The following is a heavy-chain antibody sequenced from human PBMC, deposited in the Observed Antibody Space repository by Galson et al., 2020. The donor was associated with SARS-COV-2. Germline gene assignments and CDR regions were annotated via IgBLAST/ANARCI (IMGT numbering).Heavy chain of an antibody. CDR2: INPNSGGT. CDR1: GYTFTGYY. D-gene: IGHD5-18*01. J-gene: IGHJ3*02. Sequence: ASVKVSCKASGYTFTGYYMHWVRQAPGQGLEWMGRINPNSGGTNYAQKFQGRVTMTRDTSISTAYMELSRLRSDDTAVYYCARGGYSYGISGAFDIWGQGTMVTVSS. CDR3: ARGGYSYGISGAFDI. V-gene: IGHV1-2*06.